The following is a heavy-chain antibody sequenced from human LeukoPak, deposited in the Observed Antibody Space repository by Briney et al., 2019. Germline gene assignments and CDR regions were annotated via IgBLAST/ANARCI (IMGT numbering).Heavy chain of an antibody. CDR3: AVSTGWWQIEH. V-gene: IGHV4-4*02. D-gene: IGHD6-19*01. J-gene: IGHJ1*01. Sequence: SETLSLTCAVSGDSISSPFWWTYVRQPPGKGLEWIGEIHHSGTTNCNPSLKSRVTLSVDKLKNQFSLRLNSVTAADTATYYCAVSTGWWQIEHWGQGTLITVSS. CDR1: GDSISSPFW. CDR2: IHHSGTT.